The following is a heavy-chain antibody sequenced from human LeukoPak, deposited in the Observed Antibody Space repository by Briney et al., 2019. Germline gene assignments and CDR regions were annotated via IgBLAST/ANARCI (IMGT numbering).Heavy chain of an antibody. CDR1: GFTFSSYW. D-gene: IGHD2-2*01. V-gene: IGHV3-74*01. CDR3: ARVWGLKGDCSSTSCYRKGAFDI. CDR2: INTDGSST. J-gene: IGHJ3*02. Sequence: GGSLRLSCAASGFTFSSYWMHWVRQAPGKGLVWVSRINTDGSSTSYADSVKGRFTISRDNAKNTLYLQMNSLRAEDTAVYYCARVWGLKGDCSSTSCYRKGAFDIWGQGTMVTVSS.